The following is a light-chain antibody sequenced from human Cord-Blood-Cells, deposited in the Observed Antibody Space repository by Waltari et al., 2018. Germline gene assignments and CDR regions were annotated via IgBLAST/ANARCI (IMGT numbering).Light chain of an antibody. CDR1: QSISSY. CDR3: QQSYSTPYT. CDR2: AAS. Sequence: DIQLTQSPSYLSASVGDRVTITCRASQSISSYLNWYQQKPGQAPKLLIYAASSLQSGVPSRFSGSGSGTDFTLTISSLQPEDFATYYCQQSYSTPYTFGQGTKLEIK. J-gene: IGKJ2*01. V-gene: IGKV1-39*01.